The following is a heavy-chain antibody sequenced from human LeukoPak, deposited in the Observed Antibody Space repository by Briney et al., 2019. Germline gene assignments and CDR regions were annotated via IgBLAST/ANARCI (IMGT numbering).Heavy chain of an antibody. D-gene: IGHD6-13*01. J-gene: IGHJ5*02. CDR1: GGSISSSNW. CDR2: IYHSGST. V-gene: IGHV4-4*02. Sequence: SETLPLTCAVSGGSISSSNWWSWVRPPPGKGLEWIGEIYHSGSTNYNPSLKSRVTISVDKSKNQFSLKLSSVTAADTAVYYCARDRSSSWSPIHWFDPWGQGTLVTVSS. CDR3: ARDRSSSWSPIHWFDP.